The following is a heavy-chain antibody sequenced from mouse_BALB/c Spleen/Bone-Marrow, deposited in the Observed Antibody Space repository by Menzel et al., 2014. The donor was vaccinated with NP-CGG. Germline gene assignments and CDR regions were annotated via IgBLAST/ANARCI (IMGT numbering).Heavy chain of an antibody. J-gene: IGHJ3*01. CDR3: AAYYRYLAWFAY. CDR1: GFNIKDTY. Sequence: EVQLQQSGAELVKPGASVKLSCTASGFNIKDTYRHWVKQRPEQGLKWFGRIDPANGNTKYDPKFQGKATITADTSSNTAYLQLSSLTSEDTAVYYCAAYYRYLAWFAYWGQGTLVTVSA. V-gene: IGHV14-3*02. CDR2: IDPANGNT. D-gene: IGHD2-14*01.